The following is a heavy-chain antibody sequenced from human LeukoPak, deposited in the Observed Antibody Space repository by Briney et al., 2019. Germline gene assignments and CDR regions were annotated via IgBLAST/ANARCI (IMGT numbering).Heavy chain of an antibody. V-gene: IGHV1-18*04. CDR1: GHSFTSYY. CDR2: ISAYNGNT. CDR3: ARDLLSSHYYGSGSSSWFDP. J-gene: IGHJ5*02. D-gene: IGHD3-10*01. Sequence: ASVKVSCKASGHSFTSYYIHLVRQAPGQGREWMGWISAYNGNTNYAQKLQGRVTMTTDTSTRTAYMELRSLRSDDTAVYYCARDLLSSHYYGSGSSSWFDPWGQGTLVTVSS.